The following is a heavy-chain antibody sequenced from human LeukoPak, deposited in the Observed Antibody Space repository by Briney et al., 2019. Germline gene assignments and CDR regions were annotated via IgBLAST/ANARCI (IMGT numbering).Heavy chain of an antibody. CDR3: ARDPNGDYIGAFDM. V-gene: IGHV3-23*01. CDR1: GFTFSAYA. J-gene: IGHJ3*02. Sequence: GGSLRLSCTASGFTFSAYAMMWVRQAPGKGPERVSAIRGGGGSAFYADSVKGRFTISRDNSKYTLFLQMNSLRAEDTAVYYCARDPNGDYIGAFDMWGPGTMVTVSS. CDR2: IRGGGGSA. D-gene: IGHD4-17*01.